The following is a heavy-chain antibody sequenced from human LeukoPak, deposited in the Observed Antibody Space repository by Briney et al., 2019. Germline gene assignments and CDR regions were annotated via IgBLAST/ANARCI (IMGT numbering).Heavy chain of an antibody. CDR3: AKGSFAVERITIFGVVILYFDY. CDR2: ISGSGGST. CDR1: GFTFSSYS. D-gene: IGHD3-3*01. Sequence: GGSLRLSCAASGFTFSSYSMNWVRQAPGKGLEWVSAISGSGGSTYYADSVKGRFTISRDNSKNTLYLQMNSLRAEDTAVYYCAKGSFAVERITIFGVVILYFDYWGQGTLVTVSS. J-gene: IGHJ4*02. V-gene: IGHV3-23*01.